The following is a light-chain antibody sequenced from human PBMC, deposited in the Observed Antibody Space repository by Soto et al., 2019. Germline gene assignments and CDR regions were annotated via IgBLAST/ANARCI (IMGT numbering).Light chain of an antibody. J-gene: IGKJ5*01. CDR3: QQYGSSPIT. CDR2: GAS. V-gene: IGKV3-20*01. Sequence: ETVMTQSPGTLSVSLGERATLSCRASQSVSIHLAWYQQKPGQAPRLLIYGASSRATGIPDRLSGSGSGTDFTLTISRLEPEDFAVFYCQQYGSSPITFGQGTRLEIK. CDR1: QSVSIH.